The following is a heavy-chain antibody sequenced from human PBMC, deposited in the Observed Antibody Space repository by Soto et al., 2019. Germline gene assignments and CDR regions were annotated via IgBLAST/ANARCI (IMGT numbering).Heavy chain of an antibody. Sequence: ASVEVVCKASGYTLTSYAMHWVRQAPGQRLEWMGWINAGNGNTKYSQKFQGRVTITRDTSASTAYMELSSLRSEDTAVYYCARCPDYGGNSPDFDYWGQGTLVTVHS. V-gene: IGHV1-3*01. CDR3: ARCPDYGGNSPDFDY. D-gene: IGHD4-17*01. CDR1: GYTLTSYA. CDR2: INAGNGNT. J-gene: IGHJ4*02.